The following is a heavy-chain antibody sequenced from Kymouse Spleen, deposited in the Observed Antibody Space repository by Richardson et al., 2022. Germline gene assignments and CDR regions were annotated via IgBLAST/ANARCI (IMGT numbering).Heavy chain of an antibody. D-gene: IGHD2-8*01. Sequence: QVQLQQWGAGLLKPSETLSLTCAVYGGSFSGYYWSWIRQPPGKGLEWIGEINHSGSTNYNPSLKSRVTISVDTSKNQFSLKLSSVTAADTAVYYCARGRDCTNGVCSFDYWGQGTLVTVSS. V-gene: IGHV4-34*01. CDR3: ARGRDCTNGVCSFDY. J-gene: IGHJ4*02. CDR1: GGSFSGYY. CDR2: INHSGST.